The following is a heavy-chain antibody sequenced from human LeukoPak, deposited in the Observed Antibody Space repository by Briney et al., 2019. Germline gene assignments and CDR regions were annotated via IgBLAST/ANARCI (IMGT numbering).Heavy chain of an antibody. Sequence: GGSLRLSCAASGFTFSSYEMHWVRQAPGKGLEWVSSISSSGSYIYYADSVKGRFTISRDNAKNSLYLQMNSLRAEDTAVYYCASRNQYCGGDCFWAFDIWGQGTMVTVSS. CDR1: GFTFSSYE. CDR2: ISSSGSYI. D-gene: IGHD2-21*02. J-gene: IGHJ3*02. V-gene: IGHV3-21*01. CDR3: ASRNQYCGGDCFWAFDI.